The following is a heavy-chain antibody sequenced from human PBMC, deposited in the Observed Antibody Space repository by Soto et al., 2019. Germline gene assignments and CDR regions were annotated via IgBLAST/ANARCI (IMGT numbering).Heavy chain of an antibody. Sequence: GAAVKVSCKASGYPFTSYAMHWVRQAPGQRLEWMGWINAGNGNTKYSQKFQGRVTITRDTSASTAYMELSSLRSEDTAVYYCAGHYFWSGYPHVMDVWCQGHTVTVSS. J-gene: IGHJ6*02. CDR1: GYPFTSYA. CDR3: AGHYFWSGYPHVMDV. D-gene: IGHD3-3*01. V-gene: IGHV1-3*01. CDR2: INAGNGNT.